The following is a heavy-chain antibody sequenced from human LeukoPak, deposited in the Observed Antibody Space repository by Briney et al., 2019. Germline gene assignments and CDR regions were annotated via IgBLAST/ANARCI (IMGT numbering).Heavy chain of an antibody. CDR2: ITGGSGTT. J-gene: IGHJ4*02. V-gene: IGHV3-23*01. CDR3: AKALSQTGSYYSACDY. D-gene: IGHD1-26*01. Sequence: GGSLRLSCAASGFTFRIYAMSWVRQAPGKGLEWVSGITGGSGTTYYAVSVKGRFTISRDNSKNTLYLQMNSLRAEDTALYYCAKALSQTGSYYSACDYWGQGTLVTVSS. CDR1: GFTFRIYA.